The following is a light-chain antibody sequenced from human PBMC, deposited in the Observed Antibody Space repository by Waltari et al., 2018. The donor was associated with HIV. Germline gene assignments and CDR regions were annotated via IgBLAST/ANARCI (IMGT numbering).Light chain of an antibody. V-gene: IGLV2-14*03. CDR3: CSYTTSITFV. Sequence: QSALTQPASVSGSPGQSITISCTGSRSDVGYYNYVSWYQQHPGKAPRLIIFDVTNRPSGVSARFSGSKSGNTASLTISGLQPEDEADYYCCSYTTSITFVFGGGTKLTVL. J-gene: IGLJ3*02. CDR2: DVT. CDR1: RSDVGYYNY.